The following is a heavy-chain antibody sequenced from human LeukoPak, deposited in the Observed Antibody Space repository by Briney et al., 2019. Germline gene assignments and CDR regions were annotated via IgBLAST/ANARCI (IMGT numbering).Heavy chain of an antibody. J-gene: IGHJ4*02. CDR3: ARGRGYSYGFAY. V-gene: IGHV3-11*01. Sequence: PGGSLRLSCTASGFTFCDYYMIWILQAPGKGLKWVSYISSSGSTIYYADSVKGRFTISRDNAKNSLYLQMNSLRAEDTAVYYCARGRGYSYGFAYWGQGTLVTVSS. CDR2: ISSSGSTI. CDR1: GFTFCDYY. D-gene: IGHD5-18*01.